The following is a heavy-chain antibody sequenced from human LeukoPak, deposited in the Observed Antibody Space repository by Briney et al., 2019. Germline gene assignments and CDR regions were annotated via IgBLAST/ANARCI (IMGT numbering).Heavy chain of an antibody. Sequence: PGGSRRLSCAASGFTFSNAWMSWVRQAPGKGLEWVGRIKSKTDGGTTDYAAPVKGRFTISRDDSKNTLYLQMNSLKTEDTAVYYCTLWSTFSYYYYGMDVWGQGTTVTVSS. J-gene: IGHJ6*02. CDR1: GFTFSNAW. V-gene: IGHV3-15*01. CDR3: TLWSTFSYYYYGMDV. CDR2: IKSKTDGGTT. D-gene: IGHD2-8*02.